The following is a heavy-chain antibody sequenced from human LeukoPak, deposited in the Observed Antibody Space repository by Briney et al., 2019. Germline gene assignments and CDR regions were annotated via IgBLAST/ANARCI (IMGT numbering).Heavy chain of an antibody. D-gene: IGHD1-20*01. CDR3: ASSQVPYNWNLDY. CDR1: SDSVSSASYY. J-gene: IGHJ4*02. V-gene: IGHV4-61*01. CDR2: IYYTGST. Sequence: SETPSLTCTVSSDSVSSASYYWSWIRQPPGKGLEWIGYIYYTGSTKYNPSLKSRVSISLDTSKNQFSLKLSSVTAADTAVYYCASSQVPYNWNLDYWGQGTLVTVSS.